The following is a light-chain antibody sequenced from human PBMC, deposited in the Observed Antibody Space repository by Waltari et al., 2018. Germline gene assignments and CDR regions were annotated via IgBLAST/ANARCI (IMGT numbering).Light chain of an antibody. CDR2: EVN. J-gene: IGLJ2*01. CDR1: SSDVGGYNY. CDR3: SSYAGSNNLL. Sequence: QSALTQPPSASGSPGQSVTISCTGTSSDVGGYNYVSWYQQHPGKAPKVMIYEVNKRPSEVPDRFSGSKSGNTASLTVSGLQAEDEADYYCSSYAGSNNLLFGGGTKLTVL. V-gene: IGLV2-8*01.